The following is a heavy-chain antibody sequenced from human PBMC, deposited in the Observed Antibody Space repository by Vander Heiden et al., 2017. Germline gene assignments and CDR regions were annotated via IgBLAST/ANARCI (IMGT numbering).Heavy chain of an antibody. CDR2: IYYSGST. J-gene: IGHJ5*02. CDR3: ARHPYDYGSSGYDNWCDH. CDR1: GGSIRHYY. Sequence: QPPESGSGLGKPSGTLSLTCTVSGGSIRHYYCSWIRQAPGKGLEWIGYIYYSGSTNYNPSLKRRVAISVDTNKTQSSLKLSTGIAADTAVDYCARHPYDYGSSGYDNWCDHWGQGTLVTVSS. V-gene: IGHV4-59*08. D-gene: IGHD3-22*01.